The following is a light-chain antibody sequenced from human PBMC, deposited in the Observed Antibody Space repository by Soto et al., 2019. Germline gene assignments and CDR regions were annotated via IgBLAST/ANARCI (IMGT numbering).Light chain of an antibody. CDR1: SSDIGAYDY. Sequence: QSALTQPASLSGSPGQSITISCTGTSSDIGAYDYVSWYRQHPGKAPKPIIYEVSNRPSGVSNRFSGSKSGNTASLTISGLQAEDEADYYCSSYTSMTTLVFGTGTKLTVL. CDR2: EVS. V-gene: IGLV2-14*01. CDR3: SSYTSMTTLV. J-gene: IGLJ1*01.